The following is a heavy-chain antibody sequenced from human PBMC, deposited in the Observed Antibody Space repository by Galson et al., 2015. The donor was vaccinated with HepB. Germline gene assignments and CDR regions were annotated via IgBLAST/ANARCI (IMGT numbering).Heavy chain of an antibody. CDR1: GLTFSNYP. D-gene: IGHD5-12*01. J-gene: IGHJ3*02. CDR2: ISYDGSDK. Sequence: SLRLSCAASGLTFSNYPMHWVRQAPGKGLEWVAVISYDGSDKYYADSVKGRFTISRDNSKNTLYLHMNSLRAEDTAVYYCARADIVAGKGAFDIWGQGTMVTVSS. CDR3: ARADIVAGKGAFDI. V-gene: IGHV3-30*04.